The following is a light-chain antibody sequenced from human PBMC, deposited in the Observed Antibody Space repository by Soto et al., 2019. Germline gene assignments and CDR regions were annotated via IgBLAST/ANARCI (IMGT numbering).Light chain of an antibody. Sequence: EIVMTQSPATLSVSPGERATLSCRASQSVSSNLAWYQQKPGQAPRLLIYGASTRATGIPARFSGSGSGTEFTLHINRLQSEDFAVYYCQQYNNWPPMYTFRQGTKLEIK. CDR1: QSVSSN. J-gene: IGKJ2*01. CDR3: QQYNNWPPMYT. CDR2: GAS. V-gene: IGKV3-15*01.